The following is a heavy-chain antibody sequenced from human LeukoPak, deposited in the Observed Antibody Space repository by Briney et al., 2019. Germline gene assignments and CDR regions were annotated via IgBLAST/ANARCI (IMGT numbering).Heavy chain of an antibody. J-gene: IGHJ4*02. CDR3: ARSGGSSWYVSMYY. V-gene: IGHV1-69*04. CDR2: IIPILRIP. Sequence: SVKVSCKTSGGTFNNYAIRWVRQAPGQGLEWMGRIIPILRIPDYAQNFQGRVTISADKSTSTAYMELSSLKSEDTAVCYCARSGGSSWYVSMYYWGQGTLVTVSS. D-gene: IGHD6-13*01. CDR1: GGTFNNYA.